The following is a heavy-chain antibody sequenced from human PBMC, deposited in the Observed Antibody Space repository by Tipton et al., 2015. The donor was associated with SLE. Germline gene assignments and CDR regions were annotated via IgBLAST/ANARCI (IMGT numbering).Heavy chain of an antibody. CDR2: ISGYSGNT. CDR3: AKDIAETRSEMVTYGGH. V-gene: IGHV1-18*01. Sequence: QLVQSGAEVKKPWASVMISCKTSGYTISRYGISWMRQAPGQGLEWMGCISGYSGNTKYVQKFQGRVTMTMETSTTTVYMELRSLRYDDTAVYYCAKDIAETRSEMVTYGGHWGQGTLVIVSS. J-gene: IGHJ4*02. CDR1: GYTISRYG. D-gene: IGHD2-21*02.